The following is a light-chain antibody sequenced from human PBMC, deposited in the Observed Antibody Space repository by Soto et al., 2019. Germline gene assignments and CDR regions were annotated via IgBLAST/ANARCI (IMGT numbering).Light chain of an antibody. CDR2: DAS. J-gene: IGKJ5*01. V-gene: IGKV1-33*01. CDR1: QDISHY. CDR3: QQYGNIPT. Sequence: DIKMTQSQSSLSSYLGDRVTITCQASQDISHYLNWYHQKPGKAPKLLIYDASILERGVPSRFSGSGSGTEYTFTISNLKPEDIGTDYCQQYGNIPTFGQGTRLEIK.